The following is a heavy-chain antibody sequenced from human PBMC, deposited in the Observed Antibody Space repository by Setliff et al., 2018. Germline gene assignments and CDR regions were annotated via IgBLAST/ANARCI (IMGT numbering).Heavy chain of an antibody. CDR2: IKSKPDGGAA. CDR1: GFTLSNAW. Sequence: WGSLRLSCAASGFTLSNAWMIWVRQAPGKGLEWVGQIKSKPDGGAAEYASPVRGRFTISRDDSKSTLYLQMSSLKTEDTAVYYCSTAEGDSSSFYHNMDVWGQGSTVTVSS. CDR3: STAEGDSSSFYHNMDV. J-gene: IGHJ6*02. V-gene: IGHV3-15*01. D-gene: IGHD6-6*01.